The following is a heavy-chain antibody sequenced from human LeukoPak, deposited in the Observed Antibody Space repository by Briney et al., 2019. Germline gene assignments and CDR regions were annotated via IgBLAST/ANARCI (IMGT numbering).Heavy chain of an antibody. V-gene: IGHV3-74*03. J-gene: IGHJ4*02. Sequence: GGSLRLSCTASGFTFSGHWIHWVRQPPGMGLVWVSRINERGADSVYAESVKGRFTISRDNAKNTVYLQMNSLRAEDTAVYYCVRDETLWTLDWWGQGTLVSVSS. CDR1: GFTFSGHW. D-gene: IGHD1-1*01. CDR3: VRDETLWTLDW. CDR2: INERGADS.